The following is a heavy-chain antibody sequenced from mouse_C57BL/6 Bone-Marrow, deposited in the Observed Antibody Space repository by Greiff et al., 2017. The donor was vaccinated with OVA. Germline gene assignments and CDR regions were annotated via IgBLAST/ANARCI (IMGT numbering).Heavy chain of an antibody. CDR3: TRDGSWFAY. CDR2: IDPETGGT. CDR1: GYTFTDYE. D-gene: IGHD2-3*01. Sequence: LQESGAELVRPGASVTLSCKASGYTFTDYEMHWVKQTPVHGLEWIGAIDPETGGTAYNQKFKGKAILTADKSSRSAYMELRSLTSEDSAVYYCTRDGSWFAYWGQGTLVTVSA. J-gene: IGHJ3*01. V-gene: IGHV1-15*01.